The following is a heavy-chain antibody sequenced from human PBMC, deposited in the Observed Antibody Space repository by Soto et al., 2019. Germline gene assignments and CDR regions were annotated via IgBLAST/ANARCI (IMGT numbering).Heavy chain of an antibody. D-gene: IGHD6-6*01. CDR3: ARGRGSSSFLGY. V-gene: IGHV4-34*01. J-gene: IGHJ4*02. CDR1: GGSFSGYY. Sequence: SETLSLTCAVYGGSFSGYYWSWIRQPPGKGLEWIGEINHSGSTNYNPSLKSRVTISVDTSKNQFSLKLSSVTAADTAVYYCARGRGSSSFLGYWGQGTLVTSPQ. CDR2: INHSGST.